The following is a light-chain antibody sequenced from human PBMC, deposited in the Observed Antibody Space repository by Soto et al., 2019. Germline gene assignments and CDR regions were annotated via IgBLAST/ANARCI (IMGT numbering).Light chain of an antibody. CDR2: DVT. CDR3: SSYTSSTTLVV. Sequence: QSALTQPASVSGSPGQSITISCTGTSSDVGGYNLVSWYQHHPGKAPKLKIYDVTRRPSGVSDRFSGSKSGNTASLTISGLQAEDEADYHCSSYTSSTTLVVFGGGTKLTVL. V-gene: IGLV2-14*03. CDR1: SSDVGGYNL. J-gene: IGLJ2*01.